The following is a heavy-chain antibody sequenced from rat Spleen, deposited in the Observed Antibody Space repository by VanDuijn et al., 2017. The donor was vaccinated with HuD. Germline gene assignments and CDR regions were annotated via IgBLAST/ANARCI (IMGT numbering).Heavy chain of an antibody. J-gene: IGHJ2*01. D-gene: IGHD1-1*01. V-gene: IGHV5-25*01. CDR1: GFTFSNFD. Sequence: EVQLVESGGGLVQPGRSLKLSCAASGFTFSNFDMAWVRQAPTKGLEWVASISPSGGSTYYRDSVKGRFTVSRDNAKSTLYLQMDSLRSEDTATYYCARHPDYSNYFDYWGQGVMVTVSS. CDR2: ISPSGGST. CDR3: ARHPDYSNYFDY.